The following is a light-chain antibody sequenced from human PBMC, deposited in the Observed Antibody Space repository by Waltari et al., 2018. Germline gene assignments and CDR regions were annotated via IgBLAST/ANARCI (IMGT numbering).Light chain of an antibody. Sequence: QSALTQPASVSGSPGQSITISCTGTSSDVGGYNYASWYQQHPGKAPKLMIYDVSNRPSGVSNRFSGSKSGNTASLTISGLQAEDEADYYCSSYTSSSTFWVFGTGTKVTVL. CDR3: SSYTSSSTFWV. CDR1: SSDVGGYNY. CDR2: DVS. J-gene: IGLJ1*01. V-gene: IGLV2-14*03.